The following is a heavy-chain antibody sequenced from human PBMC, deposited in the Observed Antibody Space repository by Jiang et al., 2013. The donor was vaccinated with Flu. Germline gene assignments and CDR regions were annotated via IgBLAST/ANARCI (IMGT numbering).Heavy chain of an antibody. CDR2: IIPIFALT. D-gene: IGHD6-19*01. V-gene: IGHV1-69*01. CDR1: GGSFSNYA. Sequence: VQLVESGAEVKKPGSSVKVSCKASGGSFSNYAISWMRQAPGQGLEWMGGIIPIFALTNYAQKFQGRVTITADESTSTAYMELSSLRSEDTAVYYCARDSYDTGWTNWFDPWGQGTLVTVSS. J-gene: IGHJ5*02. CDR3: ARDSYDTGWTNWFDP.